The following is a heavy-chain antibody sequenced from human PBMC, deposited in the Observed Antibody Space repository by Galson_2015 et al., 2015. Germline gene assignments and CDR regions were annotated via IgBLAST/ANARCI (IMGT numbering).Heavy chain of an antibody. CDR3: ARDSATTVNIDF. Sequence: SLRLSCAASGFTFSSYSMNWVRQAPGKGLEWVSSISNSGSTIYYADSVRGRFTISRDNAKNSLYLQVNSPRDEDTAVYHCARDSATTVNIDFWGQGTLVTVSS. J-gene: IGHJ4*02. V-gene: IGHV3-48*02. CDR2: ISNSGSTI. D-gene: IGHD4-17*01. CDR1: GFTFSSYS.